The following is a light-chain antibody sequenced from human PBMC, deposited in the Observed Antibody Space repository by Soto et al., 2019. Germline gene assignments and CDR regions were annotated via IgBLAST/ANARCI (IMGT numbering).Light chain of an antibody. J-gene: IGLJ1*01. CDR2: DVT. CDR3: CSYAGTYTVFV. V-gene: IGLV2-11*01. CDR1: SSDVGGYNY. Sequence: QSALTQPRSVSGSPGQSVTISCTGSSSDVGGYNYVSWYQQQPGKAPKLLIYDVTIRTAGVSDRFSGSKSGNTASLTISGLQAEDDGDYYCCSYAGTYTVFVFGTGTKLTVL.